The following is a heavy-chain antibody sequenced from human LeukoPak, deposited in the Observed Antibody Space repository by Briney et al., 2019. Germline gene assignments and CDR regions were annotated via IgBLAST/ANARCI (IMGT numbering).Heavy chain of an antibody. J-gene: IGHJ6*03. CDR2: ISSSSYI. Sequence: GGSLRLSCAASGFTFSSYSMNWVRQAPGKGLEGVSSISSSSYIYYADSVKGRFTISRDNAKNSLYLQMNSLRAEDTAVYYCARDSIVVVPAAMEPGIYYYYYMDVWGKGTTVTVSS. D-gene: IGHD2-2*01. CDR3: ARDSIVVVPAAMEPGIYYYYYMDV. CDR1: GFTFSSYS. V-gene: IGHV3-21*01.